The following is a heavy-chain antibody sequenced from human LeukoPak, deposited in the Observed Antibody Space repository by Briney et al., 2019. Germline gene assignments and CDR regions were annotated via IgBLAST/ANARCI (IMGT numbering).Heavy chain of an antibody. V-gene: IGHV3-66*04. Sequence: GGSLRLSCAASGFTVSSNYMSWVRQAPGKGLEWVSVIYSGGSTFYADSVKGRFTISRDNSKNTLYLQMNSLRAEDTAVYYCARHFGVVTKGVYYYYYGMDVWGQGTTVTVSS. D-gene: IGHD3-3*01. CDR1: GFTVSSNY. CDR3: ARHFGVVTKGVYYYYYGMDV. CDR2: IYSGGST. J-gene: IGHJ6*02.